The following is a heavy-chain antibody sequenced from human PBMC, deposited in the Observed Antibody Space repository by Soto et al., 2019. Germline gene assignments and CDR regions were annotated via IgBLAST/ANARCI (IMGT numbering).Heavy chain of an antibody. Sequence: SSETLSLTCTVSGGSISSGGYYWSWIRQHPGKGLEWIGYIYYSGSTYYNPSLKSRVTISVDTSKYQFSLKLSSVTAADTAVYYCARDSAGREYSSSCDAFDIWGQGTMVTVSS. CDR3: ARDSAGREYSSSCDAFDI. J-gene: IGHJ3*02. CDR1: GGSISSGGYY. V-gene: IGHV4-31*03. CDR2: IYYSGST. D-gene: IGHD6-6*01.